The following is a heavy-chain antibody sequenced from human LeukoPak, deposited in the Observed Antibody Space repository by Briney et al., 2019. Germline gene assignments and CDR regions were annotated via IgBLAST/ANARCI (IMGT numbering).Heavy chain of an antibody. J-gene: IGHJ4*02. CDR2: ISGSGGNT. Sequence: AGGSLRLSCAASGFTFSSYAMNWGRQAPGKGLEWVSRISGSGGNTYYADSVKGRFTISRDNSKNTLYLQMNRLRAEDTAVYYCARGHSSSSGSPDYWGQGTLVTVSS. D-gene: IGHD6-6*01. V-gene: IGHV3-23*01. CDR1: GFTFSSYA. CDR3: ARGHSSSSGSPDY.